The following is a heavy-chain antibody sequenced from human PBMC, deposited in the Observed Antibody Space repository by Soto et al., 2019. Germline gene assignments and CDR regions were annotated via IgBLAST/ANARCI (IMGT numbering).Heavy chain of an antibody. V-gene: IGHV1-46*01. CDR2: INLVANSA. CDR1: TVSLSRHF. D-gene: IGHD3-10*02. J-gene: IGHJ4*02. Sequence: VPVYCPASTVSLSRHFIPWARQATGEGIDWMGIINLVANSASYSKEFQGRLTLTRDIPSRTLYIQLSNLRAGGTAVYYCVGACSRVSSFVSDFWGQGTLVTVSS. CDR3: VGACSRVSSFVSDF.